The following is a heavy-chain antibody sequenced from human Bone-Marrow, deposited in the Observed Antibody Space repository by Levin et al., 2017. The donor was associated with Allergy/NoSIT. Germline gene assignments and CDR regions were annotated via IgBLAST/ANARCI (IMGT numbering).Heavy chain of an antibody. J-gene: IGHJ4*02. V-gene: IGHV3-30*03. CDR1: GFTFSYYG. CDR2: IRYDGNKQ. CDR3: ARDLAGYNDADTFGY. D-gene: IGHD5-18*01. Sequence: GGSLRLSCAASGFTFSYYGIHWVRQTPGKGLEWVAVIRYDGNKQYYEDFVKGRFTISRDDSKNTVYLQMNSLRTDDTAVYYCARDLAGYNDADTFGYWGQGTLVTVSS.